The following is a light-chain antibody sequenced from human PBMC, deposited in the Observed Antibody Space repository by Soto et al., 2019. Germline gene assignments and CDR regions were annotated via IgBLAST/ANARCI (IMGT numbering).Light chain of an antibody. J-gene: IGKJ2*01. Sequence: ESVLTQSPGTLSLSPGERATLSCRASQTVNSGYLAWYQQQPGQAPRLLIYGASSRATGIPDRFSGSGSATDFTLTISRLEPEDFAVYYCQQYGSSPFTFGQGTRLEIK. CDR1: QTVNSGY. CDR2: GAS. CDR3: QQYGSSPFT. V-gene: IGKV3-20*01.